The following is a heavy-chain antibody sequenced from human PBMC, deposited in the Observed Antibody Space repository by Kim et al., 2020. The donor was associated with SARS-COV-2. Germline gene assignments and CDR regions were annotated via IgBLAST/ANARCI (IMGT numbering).Heavy chain of an antibody. CDR2: INHSGST. CDR3: ARDRLVRGAHYYYYGMDV. V-gene: IGHV4-34*01. Sequence: SETLSLTCAVYGGSFSGYYWSWIRQPPGKGLEWIGEINHSGSTNYNPSLKSRVTISVDTSKNQFSLKLSSVTAADTAVYYCARDRLVRGAHYYYYGMDVWGQGTTVTVSS. CDR1: GGSFSGYY. J-gene: IGHJ6*02. D-gene: IGHD3-10*01.